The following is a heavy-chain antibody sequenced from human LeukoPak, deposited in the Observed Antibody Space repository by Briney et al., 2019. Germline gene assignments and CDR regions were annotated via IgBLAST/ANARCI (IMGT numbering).Heavy chain of an antibody. CDR3: ARAWGYMDV. Sequence: GTSVKVSCKASGCTFTGYCMNWVLQAPGQGLEWMGWINPNSGGTNYAQKFQGRVTMTRDTSISTAYMELSRLRSDDTAVYYCARAWGYMDVWGKGTTVTVSS. V-gene: IGHV1-2*02. J-gene: IGHJ6*03. CDR1: GCTFTGYC. CDR2: INPNSGGT. D-gene: IGHD7-27*01.